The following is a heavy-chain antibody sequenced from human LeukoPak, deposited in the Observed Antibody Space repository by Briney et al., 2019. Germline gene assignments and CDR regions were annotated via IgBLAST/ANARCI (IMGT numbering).Heavy chain of an antibody. CDR1: GGTFSSYA. D-gene: IGHD3-22*01. Sequence: ASVKVSCKASGGTFSSYAISWVRQAPGQGLEWMGGIIPIFGTANYAQKFQGRVTITTDESTSTAYMELSSLRPEDTAVYYCARGFTMIGSVYWGQGTLVTVSS. CDR3: ARGFTMIGSVY. CDR2: IIPIFGTA. V-gene: IGHV1-69*05. J-gene: IGHJ4*02.